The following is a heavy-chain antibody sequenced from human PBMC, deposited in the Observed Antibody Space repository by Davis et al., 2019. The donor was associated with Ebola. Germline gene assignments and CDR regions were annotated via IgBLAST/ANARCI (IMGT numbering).Heavy chain of an antibody. J-gene: IGHJ5*02. D-gene: IGHD3-3*01. CDR3: ARQGWSGYSLRHWLDP. V-gene: IGHV4-39*01. CDR1: GGSISSSSYY. Sequence: SETLSLTCTVSGGSISSSSYYWGWLRQPPRKGLEWIGSIYYSGITYYNPSLKSRVTISVDTSKNQFSLKLRSVTAADTAVYYCARQGWSGYSLRHWLDPWGRGTLVTVSS. CDR2: IYYSGIT.